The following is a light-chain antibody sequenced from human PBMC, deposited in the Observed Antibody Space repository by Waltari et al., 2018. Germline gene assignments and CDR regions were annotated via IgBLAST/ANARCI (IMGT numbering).Light chain of an antibody. CDR2: KAS. J-gene: IGKJ1*01. Sequence: DIQMTQSPSTLSASVGDRVTITCRASESISNWLAWYQQKPGKAPKVLIHKASSLESGVPSRFSGSRSATEFTLTISNLQPDDFATYYCQQYDSFWTFGQGTKVEIK. V-gene: IGKV1-5*03. CDR3: QQYDSFWT. CDR1: ESISNW.